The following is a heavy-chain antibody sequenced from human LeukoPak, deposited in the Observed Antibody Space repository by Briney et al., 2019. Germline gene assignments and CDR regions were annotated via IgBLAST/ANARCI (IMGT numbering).Heavy chain of an antibody. Sequence: SETLSLTCSVSGGSISGYYWTWIRKPAGKGLEWIGRVYTSGSTHYNPSLKTRLTMSVDTSKNQFSLKLSSVTAADTAVYYCARLITGTTTAFDIWGQGTMVTVSS. CDR2: VYTSGST. D-gene: IGHD1-7*01. V-gene: IGHV4-4*07. CDR1: GGSISGYY. J-gene: IGHJ3*02. CDR3: ARLITGTTTAFDI.